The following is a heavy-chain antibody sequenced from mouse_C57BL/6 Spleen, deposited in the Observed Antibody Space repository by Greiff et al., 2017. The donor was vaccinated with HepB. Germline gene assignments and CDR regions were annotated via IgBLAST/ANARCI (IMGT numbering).Heavy chain of an antibody. CDR1: GYTFTSYW. CDR2: IYPSDSET. D-gene: IGHD3-2*02. Sequence: QVQLQQPGAELVRPGSSVKLSCKASGYTFTSYWMDWVKQRPGQGLEWIGNIYPSDSETHYNQKFKDKATLTVDKSSSTAYMQLSSLTSEDSAVYYCARGLLDSSGRAWFAYWGQGTLVTVSA. CDR3: ARGLLDSSGRAWFAY. V-gene: IGHV1-61*01. J-gene: IGHJ3*01.